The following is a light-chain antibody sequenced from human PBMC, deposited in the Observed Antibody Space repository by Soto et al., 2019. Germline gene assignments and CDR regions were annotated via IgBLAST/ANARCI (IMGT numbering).Light chain of an antibody. V-gene: IGLV1-40*01. J-gene: IGLJ1*01. Sequence: QSVLTQPPSVSGAPGQRVTISCSGSSXNIGAGYDVQWYRQFPGTAPKLIIYANSDRPSGVPDRFSGSKSGTSASLAITGLQAEDEADYYCQSYDSSLIVSKVFGTGTKATVL. CDR3: QSYDSSLIVSKV. CDR1: SXNIGAGYD. CDR2: ANS.